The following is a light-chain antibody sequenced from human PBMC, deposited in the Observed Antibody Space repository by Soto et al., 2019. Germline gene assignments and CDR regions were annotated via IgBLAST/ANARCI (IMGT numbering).Light chain of an antibody. J-gene: IGLJ1*01. CDR1: SSDVGGYDY. V-gene: IGLV2-14*01. CDR2: DVN. CDR3: SSYTGSSTFV. Sequence: QSVLTQPASVSGSPGQSITISCTGTSSDVGGYDYVSWYQQLPGKAPKLLIYDVNNRPSGVSHRFSGSKSGNTASLTISGLQAEDEADYYCSSYTGSSTFVFGTGTKVTDL.